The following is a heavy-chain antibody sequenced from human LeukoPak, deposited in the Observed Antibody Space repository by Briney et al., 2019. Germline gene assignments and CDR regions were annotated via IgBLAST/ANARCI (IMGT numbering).Heavy chain of an antibody. V-gene: IGHV1-3*01. CDR2: INAGNGNT. J-gene: IGHJ4*02. Sequence: ASVKVSCKASGYTFTSYAMHWVPQAPGQRLEWMGWINAGNGNTKYSQKFQGRVTITRDTSASTAYMELSSLRSEDTAVYYCARSKRYYDSSGYYSFDYWGQGTLVTVSS. CDR3: ARSKRYYDSSGYYSFDY. CDR1: GYTFTSYA. D-gene: IGHD3-22*01.